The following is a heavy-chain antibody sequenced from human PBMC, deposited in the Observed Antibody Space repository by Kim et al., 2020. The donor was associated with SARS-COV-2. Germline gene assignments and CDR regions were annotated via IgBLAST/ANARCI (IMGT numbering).Heavy chain of an antibody. J-gene: IGHJ4*02. CDR3: ARDDMVARGFDY. V-gene: IGHV4-4*02. D-gene: IGHD5-12*01. Sequence: NYTPSLRSRGTKSVDKSKNQFSLRRGSVTAADTAVYYCARDDMVARGFDYWGQGTLVTVSS.